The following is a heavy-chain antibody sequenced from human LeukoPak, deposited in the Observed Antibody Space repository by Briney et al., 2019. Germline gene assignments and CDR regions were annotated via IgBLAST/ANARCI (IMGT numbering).Heavy chain of an antibody. CDR2: INPNSGGT. Sequence: GASVKVSCTASGYTFTGYYMHWVRQAPGQGLEWMGRINPNSGGTNYAQKFQGRVTMTRDTSISTAYMELSRLRSDDTAVYYCARDSQHHSSGWGGWGQGTLVTVSS. J-gene: IGHJ4*02. CDR3: ARDSQHHSSGWGG. CDR1: GYTFTGYY. D-gene: IGHD6-19*01. V-gene: IGHV1-2*06.